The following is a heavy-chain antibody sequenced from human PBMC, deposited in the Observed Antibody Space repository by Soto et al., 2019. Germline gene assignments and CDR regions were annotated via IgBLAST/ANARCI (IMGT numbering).Heavy chain of an antibody. CDR3: ARDGRGYCSGGSCYVDAFDI. J-gene: IGHJ3*02. CDR2: ISYDGSNK. D-gene: IGHD2-15*01. CDR1: GFTFSSYA. V-gene: IGHV3-30-3*01. Sequence: QVQLVESGGGVVQPGRSLRLSCAASGFTFSSYAMHWVRQAPGKGLEWVAVISYDGSNKYYADSVKGRFTISRDNSKNTVYMQMNSLRAEDTAVYYCARDGRGYCSGGSCYVDAFDIWGQGTMVTVSS.